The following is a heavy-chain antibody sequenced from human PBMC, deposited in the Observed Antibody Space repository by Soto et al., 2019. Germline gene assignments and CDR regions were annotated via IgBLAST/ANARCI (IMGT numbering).Heavy chain of an antibody. CDR2: TYYRSRWYN. V-gene: IGHV6-1*01. Sequence: WVRQAPGQGLEWLGRTYYRSRWYNDYAVSVKSQITINPDTSKNQFALQLNSVTPEDTAVYYCARDRKQQLVSVIDYWGQGTLVTVSS. D-gene: IGHD6-13*01. J-gene: IGHJ4*02. CDR3: ARDRKQQLVSVIDY.